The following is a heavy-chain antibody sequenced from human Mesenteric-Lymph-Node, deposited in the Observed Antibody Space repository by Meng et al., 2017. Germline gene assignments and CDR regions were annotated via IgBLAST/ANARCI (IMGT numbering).Heavy chain of an antibody. CDR2: INPSGGST. Sequence: ASVKVSCKASGYSFTSYYIHWARQAPGQGLEWMGIINPSGGSTSYAQKFQGRVTMTRDTSTSTVYMELSSLRSEDTAVYYCARDPPYYYGSGSYYGRGWFDPWGQGTQVTVS. V-gene: IGHV1-46*01. D-gene: IGHD3-10*01. CDR1: GYSFTSYY. CDR3: ARDPPYYYGSGSYYGRGWFDP. J-gene: IGHJ5*02.